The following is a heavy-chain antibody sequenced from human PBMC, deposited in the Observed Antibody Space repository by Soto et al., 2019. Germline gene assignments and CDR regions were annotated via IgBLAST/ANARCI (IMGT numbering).Heavy chain of an antibody. J-gene: IGHJ5*02. CDR1: SGSMSSSNW. V-gene: IGHV4-4*02. CDR3: ARIRRRSSWYMDWFDP. CDR2: IYHSGRT. D-gene: IGHD6-13*01. Sequence: QVQLQESGPGLVKPSGTLSLTCAVSSGSMSSSNWWSWVRQPPGKGLEWIGAIYHSGRTNYNPSLKGRITISVDKSENPFSPKLSFVTAVDTAEYYCARIRRRSSWYMDWFDPRGQGTLVTVSS.